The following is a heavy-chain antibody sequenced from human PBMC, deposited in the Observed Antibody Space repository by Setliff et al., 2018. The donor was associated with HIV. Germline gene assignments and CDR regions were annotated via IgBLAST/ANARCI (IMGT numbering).Heavy chain of an antibody. Sequence: HPGGSLRLSCAASGFTFSGSAMHWVRQASGKGLEWVSYITSSGSITYYADSVKGRFTVSRDSAQSSLYLQMSSLRAEDTAVYYCARSHYSRGESFDYWGQGTLVTVSS. CDR3: ARSHYSRGESFDY. D-gene: IGHD2-21*01. CDR1: GFTFSGSA. CDR2: ITSSGSIT. V-gene: IGHV3-48*03. J-gene: IGHJ4*02.